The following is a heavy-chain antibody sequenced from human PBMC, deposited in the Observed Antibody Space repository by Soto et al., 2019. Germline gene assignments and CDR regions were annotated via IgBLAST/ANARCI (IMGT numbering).Heavy chain of an antibody. Sequence: QVQLVESGGGVVQPGRSLRLSCAASGFTFSSYGMHWVRQAPGKGLEWVAVIWYDGSNKYYADSVKGRFTISRDNSKNTLYLQMNSLRPEDTAVYYCARDSYYDFWSGPWAEGGMDVWGQGTTVTVSS. J-gene: IGHJ6*02. D-gene: IGHD3-3*01. CDR3: ARDSYYDFWSGPWAEGGMDV. CDR1: GFTFSSYG. CDR2: IWYDGSNK. V-gene: IGHV3-33*01.